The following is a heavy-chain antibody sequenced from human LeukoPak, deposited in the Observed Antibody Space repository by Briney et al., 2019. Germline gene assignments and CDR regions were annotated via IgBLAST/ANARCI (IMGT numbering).Heavy chain of an antibody. CDR2: IYYSGST. Sequence: SETLSLTCTVSGGSISSSSYYWGWIRQPPGKGLEWIGSIYYSGSTYYNPSLKSRVTTSVDTSKNQFSLKLSSVTAADTAVYYCARERYSSSWYVPYYFDYWGQGTLVTVSS. CDR1: GGSISSSSYY. D-gene: IGHD6-13*01. J-gene: IGHJ4*02. CDR3: ARERYSSSWYVPYYFDY. V-gene: IGHV4-39*07.